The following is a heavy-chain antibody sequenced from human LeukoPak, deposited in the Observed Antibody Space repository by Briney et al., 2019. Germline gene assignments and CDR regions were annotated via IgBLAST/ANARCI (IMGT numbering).Heavy chain of an antibody. V-gene: IGHV5-51*01. CDR3: ARITRASKDELDCGGDCQAPSYYFDY. CDR1: GYSFTSYW. CDR2: IYPGDSDT. J-gene: IGHJ4*02. D-gene: IGHD2-21*01. Sequence: GESPKISCKGSGYSFTSYWIGWVRQMPGKGLEWMGIIYPGDSDTRYSPSFQGQVTISADKSISTAYLQWSSLKASDTAMYYCARITRASKDELDCGGDCQAPSYYFDYWGQGTLVTVSS.